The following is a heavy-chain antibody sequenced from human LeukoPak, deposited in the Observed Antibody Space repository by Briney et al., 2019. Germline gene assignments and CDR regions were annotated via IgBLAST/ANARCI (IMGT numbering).Heavy chain of an antibody. D-gene: IGHD3-10*01. V-gene: IGHV3-11*01. CDR1: GFTFSDYY. Sequence: GGSLRLSCAASGFTFSDYYMSWIRQAPGKGLEWVSYISSSGSTIYYADSVKGRFTVSRDNSKNTLYLRMNSLRAEDTAVYYCAKEKYGSGSYYNRYFDYWGQGTLVTVSS. CDR2: ISSSGSTI. CDR3: AKEKYGSGSYYNRYFDY. J-gene: IGHJ4*02.